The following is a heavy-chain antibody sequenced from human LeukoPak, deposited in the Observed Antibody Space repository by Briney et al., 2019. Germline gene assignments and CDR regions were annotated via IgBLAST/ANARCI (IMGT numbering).Heavy chain of an antibody. CDR3: ARRSVRGVIRY. CDR2: VYHTGST. J-gene: IGHJ4*02. V-gene: IGHV4-34*01. CDR1: GGSISSYY. Sequence: SETLSLTCTVSGGSISSYYWSCIRQPPGKGLEWIGEVYHTGSTNYNPSLKSRVTISVDTSKNQFSLKLSSVTAADTAVYYCARRSVRGVIRYWGQGTLVTVSS. D-gene: IGHD3-10*01.